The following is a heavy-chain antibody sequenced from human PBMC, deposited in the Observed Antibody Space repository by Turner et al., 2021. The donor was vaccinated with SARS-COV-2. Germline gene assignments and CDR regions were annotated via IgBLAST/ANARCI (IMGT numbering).Heavy chain of an antibody. CDR2: IYSGGST. CDR1: GFTVSSNY. D-gene: IGHD3-10*01. Sequence: EVQLVESGGGLIQPGGSLRLSCAASGFTVSSNYMSWVRQAPGKGLEWVSVIYSGGSTYYAYSVKGRFTISRDNSKNTLYLQMNSLRAEDTAVYYCARDRRVWFGELLYGLDVWGQGTTVTVSS. V-gene: IGHV3-53*01. J-gene: IGHJ6*02. CDR3: ARDRRVWFGELLYGLDV.